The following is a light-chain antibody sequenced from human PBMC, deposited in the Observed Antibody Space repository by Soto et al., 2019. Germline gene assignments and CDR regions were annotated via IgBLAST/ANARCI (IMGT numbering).Light chain of an antibody. V-gene: IGKV3-11*01. CDR2: DVS. J-gene: IGKJ4*01. Sequence: EIVLTQSPATLSVCPGENATLSCRASQSVSTYLAWYQQKPGQAPRLLIYDVSNRVTGIPARFSGGGSATDFTLTISSLEPEDFAVYYCQQRRDWPLTFGKGTKVEIK. CDR3: QQRRDWPLT. CDR1: QSVSTY.